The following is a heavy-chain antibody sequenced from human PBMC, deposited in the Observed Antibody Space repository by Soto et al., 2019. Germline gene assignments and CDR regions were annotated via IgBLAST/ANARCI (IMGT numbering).Heavy chain of an antibody. CDR1: GVPFSSYG. CDR3: AKDTYYHDSSGYYVFDY. CDR2: VSYDGSNK. D-gene: IGHD3-22*01. J-gene: IGHJ4*02. Sequence: PGGSLRLSCVASGVPFSSYGIHWVRQAPGKGLEWVAVVSYDGSNKHYADSVKGRFTISRDNSENTLSLQMNSLRAEDTAVYYCAKDTYYHDSSGYYVFDYWGQGTLVTVS. V-gene: IGHV3-30*18.